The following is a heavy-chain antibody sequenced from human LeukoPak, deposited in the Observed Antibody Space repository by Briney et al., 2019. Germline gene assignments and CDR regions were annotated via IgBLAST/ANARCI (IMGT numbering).Heavy chain of an antibody. CDR1: GFTFGDYA. Sequence: GGSLRLSCTASGFTFGDYAMSWFRQAPGKGLEWVGFIRSKAYGGTTEYAASVKGRFTISRDDSKSIAYPQMNSLKTEDTAVYYCTRDGSYGSTRWFDPWGQGTLVIVSS. CDR2: IRSKAYGGTT. D-gene: IGHD2-15*01. J-gene: IGHJ5*02. CDR3: TRDGSYGSTRWFDP. V-gene: IGHV3-49*03.